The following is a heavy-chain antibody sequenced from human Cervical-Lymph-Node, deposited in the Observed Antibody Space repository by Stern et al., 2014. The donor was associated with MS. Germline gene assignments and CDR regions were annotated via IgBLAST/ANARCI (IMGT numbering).Heavy chain of an antibody. D-gene: IGHD1-7*01. CDR1: GFNVSSHY. CDR2: LYSDESA. Sequence: EMQLVESGGGLIQPGGSLRLSCAVSGFNVSSHYMTWVRQAPGKGLEWVSILYSDESAYYADSVKGRFTISRDNSKHTLFLQMNSLRAEDTAVYYCATGGTWNSYYFDQWGQGTLVTVSS. CDR3: ATGGTWNSYYFDQ. J-gene: IGHJ4*02. V-gene: IGHV3-53*01.